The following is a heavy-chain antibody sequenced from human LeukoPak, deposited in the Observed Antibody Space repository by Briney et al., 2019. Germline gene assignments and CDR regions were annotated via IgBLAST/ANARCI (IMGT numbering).Heavy chain of an antibody. Sequence: PGGSLRLSCVASGFTFSSYSMNWVRQAPGKGLEWVSSISSSSSYIYYADSVKGRFTISRDNAKNSLYLQMNSLRAEDTAVYYCARDRGYYDSSGYYRDYWGQGTLVTVSS. CDR2: ISSSSSYI. D-gene: IGHD3-22*01. V-gene: IGHV3-21*01. J-gene: IGHJ4*02. CDR1: GFTFSSYS. CDR3: ARDRGYYDSSGYYRDY.